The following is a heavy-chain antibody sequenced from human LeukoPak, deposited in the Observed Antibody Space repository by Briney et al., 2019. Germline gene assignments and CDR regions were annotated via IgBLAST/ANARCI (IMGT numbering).Heavy chain of an antibody. CDR3: AGDLEGQLWYFDY. CDR1: GFTFSSYW. J-gene: IGHJ4*02. V-gene: IGHV3-74*01. CDR2: INSDGSST. D-gene: IGHD5-18*01. Sequence: PGGSLRLSCAASGFTFSSYWMHWVRQAPEKGLVWVSRINSDGSSTSYADSVKGRFTISRDNAKNTLYLQMNSLRAEDTAVYYCAGDLEGQLWYFDYWGQGTLVTVSS.